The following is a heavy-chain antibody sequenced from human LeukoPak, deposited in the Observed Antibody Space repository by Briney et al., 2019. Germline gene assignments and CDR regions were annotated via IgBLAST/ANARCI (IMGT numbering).Heavy chain of an antibody. J-gene: IGHJ3*02. V-gene: IGHV1-18*01. CDR2: ISAYNGNT. D-gene: IGHD2-2*01. CDR1: GYTFTSYG. Sequence: ASVKVSCKASGYTFTSYGISWVRQAPGQRLEWMGWISAYNGNTNYAQKLQGRVTMTTDTSTSTAYMEVRSLRSDDTAVYYCASPGYCSSTSCSVGAFDIWGQGTMVTVSS. CDR3: ASPGYCSSTSCSVGAFDI.